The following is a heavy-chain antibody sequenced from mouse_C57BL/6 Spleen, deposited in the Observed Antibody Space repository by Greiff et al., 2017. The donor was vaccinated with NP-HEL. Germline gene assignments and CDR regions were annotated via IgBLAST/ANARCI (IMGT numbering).Heavy chain of an antibody. J-gene: IGHJ2*01. CDR3: TTGRLGKKGFDY. D-gene: IGHD2-1*01. V-gene: IGHV14-4*01. CDR2: IDPENGDT. CDR1: GFNIKDDY. Sequence: VQLQQSGAELVRPGASVKLSCTASGFNIKDDYMHWVKQRPEQGLEWIGWIDPENGDTEYASKFQGKATITADTTSNTASLQLSSLTSEDTAVYYCTTGRLGKKGFDYWGQGTTLTVSS.